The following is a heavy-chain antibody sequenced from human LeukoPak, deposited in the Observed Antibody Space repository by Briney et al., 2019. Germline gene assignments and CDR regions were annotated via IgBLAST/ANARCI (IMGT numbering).Heavy chain of an antibody. CDR2: IIPILHQA. V-gene: IGHV1-69*11. Sequence: SVKVSCTASGGIFSTYAINWVRQAPGQGLEWMGRIIPILHQANYAQKFRDRVTITADESTSTAYMYLSSLRSEDTAVYYCAKGRGSDAFDIWGQGTVVTVSS. CDR1: GGIFSTYA. J-gene: IGHJ3*02. CDR3: AKGRGSDAFDI.